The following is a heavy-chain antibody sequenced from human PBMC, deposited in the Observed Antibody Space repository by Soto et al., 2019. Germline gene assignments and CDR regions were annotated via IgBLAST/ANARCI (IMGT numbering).Heavy chain of an antibody. CDR3: AREAIGAGATTGMDG. D-gene: IGHD1-26*01. Sequence: ASVKVSCKASGYTLTTFFMPWVRQAPGQGLEWMGVINPGYPAGRSTTYAQTFQGRVTMTTDTSTSTVYMALSRLRSDDTAVYYCAREAIGAGATTGMDGWGQGTTVTVSS. V-gene: IGHV1-46*01. CDR2: INPGYPAGRST. J-gene: IGHJ6*02. CDR1: GYTLTTFF.